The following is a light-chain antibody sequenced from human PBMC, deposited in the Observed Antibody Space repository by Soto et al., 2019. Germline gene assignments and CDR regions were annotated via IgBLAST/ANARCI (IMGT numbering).Light chain of an antibody. CDR2: DVS. CDR3: QQYNNWPFS. Sequence: EIVMTQSPASLSVSPGERVTLSCRAGQGVTTNFAWYQQKSGHSPRLLIYDVSTRATGVPARFSGTGSETDFTLTISGLQSEDSAVYFCQQYNNWPFSFGQGKRLEIK. CDR1: QGVTTN. V-gene: IGKV3-15*01. J-gene: IGKJ5*01.